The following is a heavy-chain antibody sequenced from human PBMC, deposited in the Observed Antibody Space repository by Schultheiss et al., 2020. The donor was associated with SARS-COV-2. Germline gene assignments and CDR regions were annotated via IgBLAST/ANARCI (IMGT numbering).Heavy chain of an antibody. J-gene: IGHJ2*01. CDR3: ARQYDILTGTRRDWYFDL. V-gene: IGHV3-21*01. CDR2: ISSSSSYI. Sequence: GGSLRLSCAASGFTFSSYAMHWVRQAPGKGLEWVSSISSSSSYIYYADSVKGRYTISRDNAKNSLYLQMNSLRAEDTAVYYCARQYDILTGTRRDWYFDLWGRGTLVTVSS. D-gene: IGHD3-9*01. CDR1: GFTFSSYA.